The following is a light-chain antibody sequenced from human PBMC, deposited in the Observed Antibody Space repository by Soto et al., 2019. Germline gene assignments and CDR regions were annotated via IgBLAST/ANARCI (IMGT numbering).Light chain of an antibody. J-gene: IGLJ2*01. CDR3: SLSDSGGRI. V-gene: IGLV7-46*01. Sequence: QAVVTQEPSLTVSPGGTVTLTCGSSTETVTSGHYPYWFQQKPGQAPRTLIHDTDNQHSGTPPRFSGALLGGKAALTLSGAQPEDEAEYYCSLSDSGGRIFGGGTKLTVL. CDR1: TETVTSGHY. CDR2: DTD.